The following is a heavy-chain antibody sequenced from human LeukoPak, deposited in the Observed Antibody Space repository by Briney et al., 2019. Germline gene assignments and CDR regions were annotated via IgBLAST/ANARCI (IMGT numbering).Heavy chain of an antibody. CDR1: GYTFTAYY. CDR3: ARGFGRWLQRALDY. J-gene: IGHJ4*02. Sequence: GASLKVSCKTSGYTFTAYYIHWVRQAPGQGLEWMGWINPNSGGTNYAQKFQGRVTMTRDTSISTAYMELSRLRSDDTAVYYCARGFGRWLQRALDYWGQGTLVTVSS. V-gene: IGHV1-2*02. D-gene: IGHD5-24*01. CDR2: INPNSGGT.